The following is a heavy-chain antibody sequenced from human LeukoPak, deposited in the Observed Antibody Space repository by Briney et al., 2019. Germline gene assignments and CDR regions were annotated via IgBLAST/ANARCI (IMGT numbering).Heavy chain of an antibody. CDR1: GGTFSSYA. CDR2: ISAYNGNT. D-gene: IGHD3-22*01. J-gene: IGHJ4*02. V-gene: IGHV1-18*01. CDR3: AKGTGMWRDSNYFDY. Sequence: ASVKVSCKASGGTFSSYAISWVRQAPGQGLKWMGWISAYNGNTNYAQKLQGRVTMTTDTSTSTAYMELRSLRSDDTAVYYCAKGTGMWRDSNYFDYWGQGTLVTVSS.